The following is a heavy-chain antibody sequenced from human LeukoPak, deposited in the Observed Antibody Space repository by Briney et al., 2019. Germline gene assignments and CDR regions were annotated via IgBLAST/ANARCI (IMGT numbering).Heavy chain of an antibody. J-gene: IGHJ4*02. V-gene: IGHV4-34*01. D-gene: IGHD6-6*01. CDR2: INHSGST. CDR3: ARGPIEYSSSSASPIDY. Sequence: PSETLSLTCAVYGGSFSGYYWSWIRQPPGKGLEWIGEINHSGSTNYNPSLKSRVTISVDTSKNQFSLKLSSVTAADTAVYYCARGPIEYSSSSASPIDYWGRGTLVTVSS. CDR1: GGSFSGYY.